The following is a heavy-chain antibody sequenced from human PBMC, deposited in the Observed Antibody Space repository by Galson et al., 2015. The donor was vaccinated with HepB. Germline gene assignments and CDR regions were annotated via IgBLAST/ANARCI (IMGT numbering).Heavy chain of an antibody. CDR2: ISSSSSTI. D-gene: IGHD3-9*01. J-gene: IGHJ4*02. Sequence: SLRLSCAASGFTFSSYSMNWVRQAPGKGLEWVSYISSSSSTIYYADSVKGRFTISRDNAKNSLYLQMNSLRAEDTAVYYCARVSNYDILTGYYKGNDYWGQGTLVTVSS. V-gene: IGHV3-48*04. CDR1: GFTFSSYS. CDR3: ARVSNYDILTGYYKGNDY.